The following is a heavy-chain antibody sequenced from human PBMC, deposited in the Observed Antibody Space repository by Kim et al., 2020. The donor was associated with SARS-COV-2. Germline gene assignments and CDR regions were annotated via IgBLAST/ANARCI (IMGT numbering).Heavy chain of an antibody. CDR1: GFTFTTYA. D-gene: IGHD2-15*01. CDR3: AKAAASVTRHFDL. CDR2: IGGDATTT. Sequence: GALRLSCAASGFTFTTYAIHWVRLPPGKGLEWVSVIGGDATTTYYADSVKGRFTISRDNSKNTVYLQMNSLRAEDTALYYCAKAAASVTRHFDLWGRGTLVTVSS. J-gene: IGHJ2*01. V-gene: IGHV3-23*01.